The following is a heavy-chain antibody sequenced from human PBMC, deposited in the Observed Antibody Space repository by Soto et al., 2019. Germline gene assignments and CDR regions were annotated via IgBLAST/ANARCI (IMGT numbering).Heavy chain of an antibody. D-gene: IGHD1-26*01. Sequence: XXTLSLPCAVSGGSISSYYWRWIPQPPGKGLEWIGYIYYSGSTNYNPSLKSRVTISRDNAKNSLYLQMNSLRPEDTALYYCAKDGATKGWPFDYWGQGTLVTVSS. CDR3: AKDGATKGWPFDY. CDR2: IYYSGST. J-gene: IGHJ4*02. V-gene: IGHV4-59*01. CDR1: GGSISSYY.